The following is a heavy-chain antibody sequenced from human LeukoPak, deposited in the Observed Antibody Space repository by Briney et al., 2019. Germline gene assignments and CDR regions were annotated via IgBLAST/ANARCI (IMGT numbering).Heavy chain of an antibody. CDR3: ARGRYYGSGSYRY. J-gene: IGHJ4*02. Sequence: SDTLSLTCAVYGGSFSGYYWSWIREPPGQGLECIGEINHSEGTNYNSSLKSRVTISVDTSNNQFSLKLSAVTAADTAVYYCARGRYYGSGSYRYWGQGTLVTVSS. CDR2: INHSEGT. D-gene: IGHD3-10*01. CDR1: GGSFSGYY. V-gene: IGHV4-34*01.